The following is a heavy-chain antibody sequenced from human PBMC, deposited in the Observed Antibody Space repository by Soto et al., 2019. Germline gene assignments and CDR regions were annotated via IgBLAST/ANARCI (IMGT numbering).Heavy chain of an antibody. CDR3: ARGPTTEGYYYYYGMDV. D-gene: IGHD1-26*01. CDR2: IIPIFGTA. V-gene: IGHV1-69*13. Sequence: ASVKVSCKASGGTFSSYAISWLRQAPGQGLEWMGGIIPIFGTANYAQKFQGRVTITADESTSTAYMELSSLRSEDTAVYYCARGPTTEGYYYYYGMDVWGQGTTVTVSS. CDR1: GGTFSSYA. J-gene: IGHJ6*02.